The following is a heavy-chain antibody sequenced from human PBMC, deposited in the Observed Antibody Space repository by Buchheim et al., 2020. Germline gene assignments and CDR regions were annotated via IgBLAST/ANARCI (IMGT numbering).Heavy chain of an antibody. D-gene: IGHD6-19*01. Sequence: EVQVVESGGGLVQPGGSLRLSCAASGFTFSNYWIHWVRQDPGKGLVWVSRINGDGSTTTYADSVKGRFTISRDNAKSTVYLQMNSLRAEDTAVYYCARDSSGWGGPDYWGQGTL. CDR3: ARDSSGWGGPDY. CDR2: INGDGSTT. V-gene: IGHV3-74*01. J-gene: IGHJ4*02. CDR1: GFTFSNYW.